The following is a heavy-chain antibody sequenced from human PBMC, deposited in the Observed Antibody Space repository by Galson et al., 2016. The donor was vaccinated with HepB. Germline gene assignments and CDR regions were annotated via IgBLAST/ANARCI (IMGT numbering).Heavy chain of an antibody. CDR1: GGSISGYY. V-gene: IGHV4-59*01. Sequence: SETLSLTCTVSGGSISGYYWSWIRQPPGKGLEWIGYIYYSGRTNYNPSLKSRVTISVDTSKNQFSLKLSSVTAADTAVYYCAREREGQYQLTMDGWGKGTTVTVSS. D-gene: IGHD2-2*01. J-gene: IGHJ6*03. CDR2: IYYSGRT. CDR3: AREREGQYQLTMDG.